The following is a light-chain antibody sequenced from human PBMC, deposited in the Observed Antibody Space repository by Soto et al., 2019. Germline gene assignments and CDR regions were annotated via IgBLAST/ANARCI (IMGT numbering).Light chain of an antibody. CDR3: LQHNVYPPT. J-gene: IGKJ1*01. CDR1: QDISND. CDR2: AAS. Sequence: DIQMTQSPSSLSASVGDRVTITCRASQDISNDLGWYQQKPGKAPKRLIYAASSLQSGVPSRFSGSGSGTEFTLTISSLQPEDYATYYCLQHNVYPPTFGHGTKVEI. V-gene: IGKV1-17*01.